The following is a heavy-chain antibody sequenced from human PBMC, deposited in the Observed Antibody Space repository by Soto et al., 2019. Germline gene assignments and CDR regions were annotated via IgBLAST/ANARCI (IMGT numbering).Heavy chain of an antibody. D-gene: IGHD5-18*01. J-gene: IGHJ6*02. CDR1: GYTFTSYY. CDR3: ARASGTAMVGYYGMDV. V-gene: IGHV1-46*01. CDR2: INPSGGST. Sequence: GASVKVSCKASGYTFTSYYMHWVRQAPGQGLEWMGIINPSGGSTSYAQKFQGRVTMTRDTSTGTVYMELSSLRSEDTAVYYCARASGTAMVGYYGMDVWGQGTTVTVSS.